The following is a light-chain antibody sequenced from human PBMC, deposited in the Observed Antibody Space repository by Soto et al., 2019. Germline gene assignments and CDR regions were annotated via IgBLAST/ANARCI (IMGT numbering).Light chain of an antibody. CDR1: QSVSSSY. CDR2: GAS. Sequence: PGERATPSCRASQSVSSSYLAWYQQKPGQAPRLLIYGASSRATGIPDRFSGSGSGTDFTLTISRLEPEDFAVYYCQQYNNWPPWTFGQGTKVDIK. CDR3: QQYNNWPPWT. V-gene: IGKV3-20*01. J-gene: IGKJ1*01.